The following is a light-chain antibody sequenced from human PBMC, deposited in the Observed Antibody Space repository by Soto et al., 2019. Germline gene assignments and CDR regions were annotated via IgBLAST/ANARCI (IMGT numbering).Light chain of an antibody. V-gene: IGLV2-14*01. CDR3: SSYTTSRTLYV. CDR1: SSDVGGHNY. CDR2: EVS. Sequence: QSALTQPASVSGSPGQSITISCTGTSSDVGGHNYVSWYQQYPGKAPKLMIYEVSNRPSGVSNRFSGSKSGNTASLTISGLQAEDEADYYCSSYTTSRTLYVFGTGTKVTVL. J-gene: IGLJ1*01.